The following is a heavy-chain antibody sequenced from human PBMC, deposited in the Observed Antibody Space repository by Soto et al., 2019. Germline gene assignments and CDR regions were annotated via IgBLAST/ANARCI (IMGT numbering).Heavy chain of an antibody. D-gene: IGHD2-2*01. Sequence: QVQLQQWGAGLLKPSETLSLTCAVYGGSFSGYYWSWIRQPPGKGLEWIGEINHSGSTNYNPSLKSRVTISVHTSKNQFSLKLSSVTVADTAVYYCASLDIVVLPAATYYFHSWGQGILVTVSS. V-gene: IGHV4-34*01. J-gene: IGHJ4*02. CDR2: INHSGST. CDR1: GGSFSGYY. CDR3: ASLDIVVLPAATYYFHS.